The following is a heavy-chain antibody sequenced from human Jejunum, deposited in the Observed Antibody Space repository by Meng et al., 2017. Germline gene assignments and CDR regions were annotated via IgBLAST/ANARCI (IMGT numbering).Heavy chain of an antibody. CDR2: ISTDGRTT. D-gene: IGHD3-22*01. Sequence: GESLKISCAASGFTFSNHALHWVRQAPGTGLEFVAAISTDGRTTYYADSVKGRFIISRDNFKNTLFLQMGSLRREDMAVYYCARAIYDTSITGGFYFDFWGQGTRVNVSS. J-gene: IGHJ4*02. CDR1: GFTFSNHA. V-gene: IGHV3-64*02. CDR3: ARAIYDTSITGGFYFDF.